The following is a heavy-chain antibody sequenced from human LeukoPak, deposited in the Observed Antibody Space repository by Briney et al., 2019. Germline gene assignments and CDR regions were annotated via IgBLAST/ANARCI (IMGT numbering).Heavy chain of an antibody. D-gene: IGHD6-6*01. Sequence: GESLKISCKGSGYSFTSYWIGWVRQMPGKGLEWMGIIYPGDSDTRYSPSFQGQVTISADKSISTAYLQWSSLKASDTAMNYCARHRNYYSSSSGDIDYWGQGTLVTVSS. J-gene: IGHJ4*02. CDR2: IYPGDSDT. CDR3: ARHRNYYSSSSGDIDY. V-gene: IGHV5-51*01. CDR1: GYSFTSYW.